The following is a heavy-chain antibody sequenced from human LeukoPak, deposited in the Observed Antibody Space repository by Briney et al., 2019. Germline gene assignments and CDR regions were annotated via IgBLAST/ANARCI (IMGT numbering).Heavy chain of an antibody. CDR1: GGSISSYY. J-gene: IGHJ5*02. Sequence: SETLSLTCTVSGGSISSYYWSWIRQPPGKGLEWIGYIYYSGSTNYNPSLKSRVTISVDTSKNQFSLKLSSVTAADTAVYYCARGHSVQLVQLRYNWFDPWGQGTLVTVSS. CDR2: IYYSGST. V-gene: IGHV4-59*12. CDR3: ARGHSVQLVQLRYNWFDP. D-gene: IGHD6-6*01.